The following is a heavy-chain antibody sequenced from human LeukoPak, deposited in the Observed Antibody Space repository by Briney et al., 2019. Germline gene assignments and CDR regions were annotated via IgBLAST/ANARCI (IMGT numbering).Heavy chain of an antibody. CDR1: GGTFSSYA. CDR3: ARDLGYSYGSGAFDI. J-gene: IGHJ3*02. V-gene: IGHV1-69*05. Sequence: ASVKVSCKASGGTFSSYAISWVRQAPGQGLEWMGRIIPIFGTANYAQKFQGRVTITTDESTSTAYMELSSLRSEGTAVYYCARDLGYSYGSGAFDIWGQGTMVTVSS. CDR2: IIPIFGTA. D-gene: IGHD5-18*01.